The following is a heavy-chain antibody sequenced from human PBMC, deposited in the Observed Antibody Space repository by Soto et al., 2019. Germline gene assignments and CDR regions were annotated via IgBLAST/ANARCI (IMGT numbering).Heavy chain of an antibody. CDR2: IRYDGTNK. CDR1: GFTFSSYG. J-gene: IGHJ4*02. D-gene: IGHD6-13*01. V-gene: IGHV3-33*01. CDR3: ARGIIAGPGRDYFDY. Sequence: QVQLVESGGGVVQPGRSLRLSCAASGFTFSSYGMHWVRQAPGKGLEWVAVIRYDGTNKYYAESVKGRFTISRDNSKNKLYLQMSSLRLDDTAVYYCARGIIAGPGRDYFDYWGQGTLVTVSS.